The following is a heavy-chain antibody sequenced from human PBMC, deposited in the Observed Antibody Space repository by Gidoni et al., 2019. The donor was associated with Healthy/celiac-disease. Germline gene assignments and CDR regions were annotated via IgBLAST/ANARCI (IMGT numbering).Heavy chain of an antibody. CDR1: GFTFSSYA. D-gene: IGHD3-9*01. Sequence: EVQLLESGGGLVQPGGSLRLSCAASGFTFSSYAMRWVRPAPGQGLEWVSVISGMGGSTYYADSVKGRFTISRDNSKNTLYLQMNSLRAEDTAVYYCAKDRDDILTGYFFFYAFDIWGQGTMVTVSS. CDR3: AKDRDDILTGYFFFYAFDI. V-gene: IGHV3-23*01. CDR2: ISGMGGST. J-gene: IGHJ3*02.